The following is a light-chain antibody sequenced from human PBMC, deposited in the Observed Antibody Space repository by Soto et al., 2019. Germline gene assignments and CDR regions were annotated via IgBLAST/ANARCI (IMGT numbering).Light chain of an antibody. J-gene: IGLJ1*01. CDR1: SSDVGAYNY. CDR2: DVS. V-gene: IGLV2-14*01. Sequence: QSALTQPASVSGSPGQSITISCTGSSSDVGAYNYVAWYQQYPGKAPKLLIYDVSHRPSGISNRFSGSKSGNTASLTISGLQPEDEDDDYCSSYTSTIAIDVFGTGTKLTVL. CDR3: SSYTSTIAIDV.